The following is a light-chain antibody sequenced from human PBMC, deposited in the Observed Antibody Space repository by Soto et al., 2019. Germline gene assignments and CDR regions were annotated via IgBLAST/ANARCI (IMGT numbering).Light chain of an antibody. J-gene: IGLJ2*01. CDR3: TSYAGSNNVL. CDR1: SSDVGGYNY. Sequence: QSALTQPPSASGSPGQSVSISCIGTSSDVGGYNYVSWYQHHPGTAPKLIIYEVTKRPSGVPDRFSGSKSGNTASLTVSGLQAEDEANYYCTSYAGSNNVLFGGGTKLTVL. CDR2: EVT. V-gene: IGLV2-8*01.